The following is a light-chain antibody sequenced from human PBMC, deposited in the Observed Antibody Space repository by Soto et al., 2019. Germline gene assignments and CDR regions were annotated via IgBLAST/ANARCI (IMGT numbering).Light chain of an antibody. CDR1: QSISSY. Sequence: DSHMTQSRASLASSLGETGTITCRASQSISSYLNWYQQKPGKAPKLLIYAASTLQSGVPSRFSGSGSGTDFTLTVSSLQPEDFATYYCQQLNSYPRTSGHGTKVDI. CDR3: QQLNSYPRT. J-gene: IGKJ3*01. V-gene: IGKV1-39*01. CDR2: AAS.